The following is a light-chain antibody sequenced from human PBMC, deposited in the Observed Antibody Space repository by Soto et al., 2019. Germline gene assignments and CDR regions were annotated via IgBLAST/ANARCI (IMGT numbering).Light chain of an antibody. CDR1: SSDIGAHNF. J-gene: IGLJ2*01. CDR2: EVT. CDR3: NSYTLSRTVV. V-gene: IGLV2-14*01. Sequence: QSALTHPASVSGSPGQSITLSCAGTSSDIGAHNFVSWYQHHPGKAPKLIIYEVTKWPSGVSTRFSGSKAGNTASLTISGLQAEDEADYYCNSYTLSRTVVFGGGTKLTVL.